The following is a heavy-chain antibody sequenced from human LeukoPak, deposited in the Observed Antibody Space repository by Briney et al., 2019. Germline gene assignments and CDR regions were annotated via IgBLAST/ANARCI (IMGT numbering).Heavy chain of an antibody. CDR3: ARHPNYYDSSGYYYAPRYYFDY. CDR2: SYYSEST. Sequence: SETLSLTCTVFGGSISSSSYYWGWIRQPPGKGLEWIGSSYYSESTYYNPSLKSRVTISVDTSKNQFSLKLSSVTAADTAVYYCARHPNYYDSSGYYYAPRYYFDYWGQGTLVTVPS. J-gene: IGHJ4*02. D-gene: IGHD3-22*01. V-gene: IGHV4-39*01. CDR1: GGSISSSSYY.